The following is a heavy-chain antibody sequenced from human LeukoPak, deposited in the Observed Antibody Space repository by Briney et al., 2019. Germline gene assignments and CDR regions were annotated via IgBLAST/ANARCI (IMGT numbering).Heavy chain of an antibody. D-gene: IGHD3-10*01. CDR2: IKQDGSEK. Sequence: GGSLRLSCAASGFTFSSYWMSWVRQAPGKGLEWVANIKQDGSEKYYADSVKGRFTISRDNAKNSLYLQMNSLRAEDTAVYYCASREGSGPDDWYFDLWGRGTLVTVSS. CDR3: ASREGSGPDDWYFDL. CDR1: GFTFSSYW. J-gene: IGHJ2*01. V-gene: IGHV3-7*01.